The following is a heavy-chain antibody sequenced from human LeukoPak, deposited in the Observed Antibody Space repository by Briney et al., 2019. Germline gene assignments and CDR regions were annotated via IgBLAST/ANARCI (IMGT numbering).Heavy chain of an antibody. V-gene: IGHV4-34*01. CDR1: GGTFRGYY. J-gene: IGHJ2*01. D-gene: IGHD7-27*01. Sequence: ETLSLTCAVYGGTFRGYYWSWIRQPPGKGLEWIGEIHYTGATNYKPSLKSRVTISGDPSKNQVSLRVYSVTAADTAVYYCARGVLGPYYFDLWGRGTLVTVSS. CDR2: IHYTGAT. CDR3: ARGVLGPYYFDL.